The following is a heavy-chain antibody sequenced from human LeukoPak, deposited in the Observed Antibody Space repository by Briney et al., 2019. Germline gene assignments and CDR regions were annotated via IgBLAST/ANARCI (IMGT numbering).Heavy chain of an antibody. V-gene: IGHV3-13*01. Sequence: GGSLRLSCAASGFTFSSYDMHWVRQATGKGLEWVSAIGTAGDTYYPGSVKGRFTISRENAKNSLYLQMNSLRAGDTAVYYCARGKTLYYDRSGYPLPYFDYWGQGTLVTVSS. CDR1: GFTFSSYD. CDR2: IGTAGDT. J-gene: IGHJ4*02. D-gene: IGHD3-22*01. CDR3: ARGKTLYYDRSGYPLPYFDY.